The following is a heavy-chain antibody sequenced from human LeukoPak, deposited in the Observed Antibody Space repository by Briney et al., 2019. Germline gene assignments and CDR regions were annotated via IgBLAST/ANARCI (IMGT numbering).Heavy chain of an antibody. D-gene: IGHD3-16*02. CDR3: ARAKTELRLGELSLLS. Sequence: GGSLRLSCAASGYTFTSYAMNWVRQAPGKGLEWVSSISSSSSYIYYADSVKGRFTISRDNAKNSLYLQMNSLRAEDTAVYYCARAKTELRLGELSLLSWGQGTLVTVSS. V-gene: IGHV3-21*01. J-gene: IGHJ5*02. CDR2: ISSSSSYI. CDR1: GYTFTSYA.